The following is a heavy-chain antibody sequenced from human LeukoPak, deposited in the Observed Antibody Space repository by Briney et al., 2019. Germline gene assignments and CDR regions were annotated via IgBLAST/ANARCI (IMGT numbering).Heavy chain of an antibody. V-gene: IGHV4-34*01. CDR3: ARVIVVVPAADDHYYYGMDV. J-gene: IGHJ6*02. Sequence: SETLSLTCAVYGGSFSGYYWSWIRQPPGKGLEWIGEINHSGSTNYNPSLKSRVTISVDTSKNQFSLKLSSVTAADTAVYYCARVIVVVPAADDHYYYGMDVWGQGTTVTVSS. D-gene: IGHD2-2*01. CDR2: INHSGST. CDR1: GGSFSGYY.